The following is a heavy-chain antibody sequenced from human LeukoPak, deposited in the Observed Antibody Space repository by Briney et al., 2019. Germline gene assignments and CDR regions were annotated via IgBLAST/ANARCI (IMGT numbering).Heavy chain of an antibody. CDR3: AKGRRGSSYVHYFDS. J-gene: IGHJ4*02. CDR1: GLIFSTYG. CDR2: IGNDGINK. D-gene: IGHD5-18*01. Sequence: GGSLRLSCASSGLIFSTYGMHWVRQAPGKGLEWVAVIGNDGINKYYGDSVKGRFSISRDNSNNTLYLHMNSLRPEDTAVYFCAKGRRGSSYVHYFDSWGQGVLVTLSS. V-gene: IGHV3-30*18.